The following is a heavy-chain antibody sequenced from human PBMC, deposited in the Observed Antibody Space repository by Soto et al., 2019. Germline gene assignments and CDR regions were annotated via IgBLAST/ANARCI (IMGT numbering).Heavy chain of an antibody. D-gene: IGHD5-18*01. V-gene: IGHV3-33*01. CDR1: AFTFSDHG. CDR2: IWFDGGNR. J-gene: IGHJ6*02. CDR3: VSSGRGDFTSLVNSFYYGMGV. Sequence: QLVESGGGVVQAGGSLRLSCSATPPAFTFSDHGMHWVRQTPGKGLQWLAVIWFDGGNRSYADSVKGRFTISRDNSENTLYLQLNSLSDEDTGVYYCVSSGRGDFTSLVNSFYYGMGVWGQGTTVAVSS.